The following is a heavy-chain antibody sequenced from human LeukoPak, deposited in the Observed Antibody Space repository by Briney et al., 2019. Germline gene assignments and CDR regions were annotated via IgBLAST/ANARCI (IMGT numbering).Heavy chain of an antibody. V-gene: IGHV1-69*13. CDR1: GGTFSRYT. D-gene: IGHD3-3*02. CDR2: IIPIFGTA. CDR3: ARAISPPYYYYYMDV. J-gene: IGHJ6*03. Sequence: ASVKVSCKACGGTFSRYTISWVRQAPGQGLEWMGGIIPIFGTANYAQKFQGRVTITADESTSTAYMELSSLRSEDTAVYYCARAISPPYYYYYMDVWGQGTLVTVSS.